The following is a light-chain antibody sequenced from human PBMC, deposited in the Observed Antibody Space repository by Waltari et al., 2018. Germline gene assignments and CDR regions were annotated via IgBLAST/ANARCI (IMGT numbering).Light chain of an antibody. V-gene: IGLV1-44*01. Sequence: QSVLTQPPSASGTPGQRVTISCSGSSSNTGRNSLNWYQQLPGTAPKLLIYSNNQRPSGVPDRFSGSKSGTSASLAISGLQSEDEADYHCAAWDDSLNGVIFGGGTKLTVL. CDR2: SNN. J-gene: IGLJ2*01. CDR1: SSNTGRNS. CDR3: AAWDDSLNGVI.